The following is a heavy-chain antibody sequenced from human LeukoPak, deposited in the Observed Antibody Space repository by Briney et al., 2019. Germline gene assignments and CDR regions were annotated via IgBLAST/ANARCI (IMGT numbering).Heavy chain of an antibody. CDR1: GFTFSSYA. D-gene: IGHD6-13*01. J-gene: IGHJ4*02. V-gene: IGHV3-30-3*01. CDR3: ASNPGYSSSWEEYYFDY. Sequence: GGSLRLSCAASGFTFSSYAMHWVRQAPGKGLEWAAVISYDGSNKYYADSVKGRFTISRDNSKNTLYLQMNSLRAEDTAVYYCASNPGYSSSWEEYYFDYWGQGTLVTVSS. CDR2: ISYDGSNK.